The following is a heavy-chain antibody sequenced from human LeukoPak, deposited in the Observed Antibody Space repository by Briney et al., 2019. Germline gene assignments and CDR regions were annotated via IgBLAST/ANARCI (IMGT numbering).Heavy chain of an antibody. Sequence: SETLSLTCTVSVGSISSSSYYWSWIRQPPGKGLEWIGEINHSGSTNYNPSLKSRVTISVDTSKNQFSLKLSSVTAADTAVYYCARRGSGYDYRGFDYWGQGTLVTVSS. CDR2: INHSGST. V-gene: IGHV4-39*07. CDR1: VGSISSSSYY. J-gene: IGHJ4*02. D-gene: IGHD5-12*01. CDR3: ARRGSGYDYRGFDY.